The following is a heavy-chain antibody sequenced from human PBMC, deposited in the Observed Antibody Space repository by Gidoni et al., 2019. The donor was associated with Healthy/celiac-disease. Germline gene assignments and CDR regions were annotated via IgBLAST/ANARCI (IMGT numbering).Heavy chain of an antibody. CDR2: ISGSGGST. V-gene: IGHV3-23*01. Sequence: EVQLLESGGGLVQPGGSLRLSCAAPGSTFSSYAMSWVRQAPGKGLEWVSAISGSGGSTYYADSVKGRFTISRDNSKNTLYLQMNSLRAEDTAVYYCAKVGSGWYDYFDYWGQGTLVTVSS. J-gene: IGHJ4*02. CDR1: GSTFSSYA. CDR3: AKVGSGWYDYFDY. D-gene: IGHD6-19*01.